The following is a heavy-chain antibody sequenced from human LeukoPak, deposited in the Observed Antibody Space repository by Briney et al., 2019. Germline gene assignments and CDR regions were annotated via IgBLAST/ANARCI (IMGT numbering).Heavy chain of an antibody. Sequence: SETLSHTRTDSGGSISSYYWSWIRQPPGKGLEWIGYIYYSGSTNYNPSLKSRVTISVDTSKNQFSLKLSSVTAADTAVYYCARGQDGYNLGAFDICGQDTMDRVSS. CDR1: GGSISSYY. D-gene: IGHD5-24*01. CDR3: ARGQDGYNLGAFDI. V-gene: IGHV4-59*08. CDR2: IYYSGST. J-gene: IGHJ3*02.